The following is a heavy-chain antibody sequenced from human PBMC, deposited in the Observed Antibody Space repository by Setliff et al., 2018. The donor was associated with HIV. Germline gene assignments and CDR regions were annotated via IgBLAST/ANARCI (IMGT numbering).Heavy chain of an antibody. CDR3: ARAPYYDFWSGYFSLTNLHVFDI. CDR1: GGSISSSSYY. J-gene: IGHJ3*02. D-gene: IGHD3-3*01. V-gene: IGHV4-39*07. Sequence: SETLSLTCTVSGGSISSSSYYWGWIRQPPGKGLEWIGSIYYSGSTYYNPSLKSRVTISVDTSKNQFSLKLTSVTAADTAVYYCARAPYYDFWSGYFSLTNLHVFDIWGQGTMVTVSS. CDR2: IYYSGST.